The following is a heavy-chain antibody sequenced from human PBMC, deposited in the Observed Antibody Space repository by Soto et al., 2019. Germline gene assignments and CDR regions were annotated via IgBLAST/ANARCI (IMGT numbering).Heavy chain of an antibody. J-gene: IGHJ4*02. CDR1: GFTFSSYT. Sequence: PGGSLRLSCAASGFTFSSYTMNRVRQAPGKGLEWVSFISSGGSYIYSADSVRGRLTISRDNAKNSLHLQMNSLRAEDTGVHYCASNGISIMRGVIPAAYYFEHWGQGTPVTISS. CDR2: ISSGGSYI. V-gene: IGHV3-21*01. D-gene: IGHD3-10*01. CDR3: ASNGISIMRGVIPAAYYFEH.